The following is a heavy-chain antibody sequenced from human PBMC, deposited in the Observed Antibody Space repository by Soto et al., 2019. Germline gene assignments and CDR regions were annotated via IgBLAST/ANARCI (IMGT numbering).Heavy chain of an antibody. Sequence: SETLSLTCTVSGGSISSSSYYWGWIRQPPGKGLEWIGSIYYSGSTYYNPSLKSRVTISVNTSKNQFSLKLSSVTAADTAVYYCARLGVSSGWYHSGDYFDYWGQGTLVTVSS. CDR3: ARLGVSSGWYHSGDYFDY. D-gene: IGHD6-19*01. CDR1: GGSISSSSYY. CDR2: IYYSGST. J-gene: IGHJ4*02. V-gene: IGHV4-39*01.